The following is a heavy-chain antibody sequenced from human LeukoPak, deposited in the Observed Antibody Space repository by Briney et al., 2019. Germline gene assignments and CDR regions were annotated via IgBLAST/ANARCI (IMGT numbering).Heavy chain of an antibody. CDR1: GYSFTSYC. CDR2: IYPGDYDT. J-gene: IGHJ4*02. V-gene: IGHV5-51*01. CDR3: ARHLGSSLSYFDY. D-gene: IGHD6-6*01. Sequence: GESLKISCKGSGYSFTSYCIGWVRPMPGKGLEWVGIIYPGDYDTSYSPSFQRQVIISADTTISTCYLQWSSLKASYTSMYYGARHLGSSLSYFDYWGQGTLVTVSS.